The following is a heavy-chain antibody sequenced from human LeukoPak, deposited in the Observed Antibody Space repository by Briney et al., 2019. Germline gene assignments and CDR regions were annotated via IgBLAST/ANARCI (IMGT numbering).Heavy chain of an antibody. J-gene: IGHJ4*02. D-gene: IGHD2/OR15-2a*01. V-gene: IGHV3-66*01. Sequence: GGSLRLSCAASGFTVSSNYMSWVRQAPGKGLEWVSLIYSGGSTYYADSVKGRFTISRDKNTLYLQMNSLRADDTAVYYCARDEPSPDSTDLDYWGQGTLVTVSS. CDR2: IYSGGST. CDR3: ARDEPSPDSTDLDY. CDR1: GFTVSSNY.